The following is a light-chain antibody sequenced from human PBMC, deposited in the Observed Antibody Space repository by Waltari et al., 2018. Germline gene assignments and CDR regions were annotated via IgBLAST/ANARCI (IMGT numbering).Light chain of an antibody. V-gene: IGKV3-15*01. J-gene: IGKJ4*01. CDR3: QHYNNQPLT. Sequence: IVMTQSPATLSSSPGDGPPLSCRASESIRNNLAWYQQKAGQAPRLLIFGASNRATGIPARFSGSGSGTEFALTISTLQSEDFAVYFCQHYNNQPLTFGGGTKVEIK. CDR1: ESIRNN. CDR2: GAS.